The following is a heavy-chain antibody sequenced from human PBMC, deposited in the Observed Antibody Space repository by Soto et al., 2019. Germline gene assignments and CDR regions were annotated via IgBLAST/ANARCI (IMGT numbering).Heavy chain of an antibody. J-gene: IGHJ5*02. CDR2: ISGSGGST. CDR1: GFTFSSYA. V-gene: IGHV3-23*01. Sequence: EVQLLESGGGLVQPGGSLRLSCAASGFTFSSYAMSWVRQAPGKGLEWVSAISGSGGSTYYADSVKGRFTISRDNSKHTLYLQMNSLRAEDTAVYYCAKDLYDILTGFPPWFDPWGQGTLVTVSS. CDR3: AKDLYDILTGFPPWFDP. D-gene: IGHD3-9*01.